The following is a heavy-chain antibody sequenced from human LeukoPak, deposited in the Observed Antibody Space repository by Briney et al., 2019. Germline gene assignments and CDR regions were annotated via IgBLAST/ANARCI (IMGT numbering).Heavy chain of an antibody. D-gene: IGHD5-24*01. V-gene: IGHV4-59*08. Sequence: NPSETVSLTCTVSGGSISSYYWSWIRQPPGKGLEWIGYIYYSGSTNYNPSLKSRVTISVDTSKNQFSLKLSSVTAADTAVYYCARHGWLQTFDYWGQGTLVTVSS. J-gene: IGHJ4*02. CDR2: IYYSGST. CDR1: GGSISSYY. CDR3: ARHGWLQTFDY.